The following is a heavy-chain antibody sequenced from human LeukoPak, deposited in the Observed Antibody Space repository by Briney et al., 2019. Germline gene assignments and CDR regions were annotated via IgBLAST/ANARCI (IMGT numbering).Heavy chain of an antibody. CDR2: IYTSGST. Sequence: PSETLSLTCTVSGGSISSGSYYWSWIRQPAGKGLEWIGRIYTSGSTNYNPSLKSRVTISIDTSKNQFSLKLSSVTAADTAVYYCVRDIGQLRSDYWGQGTLVTVSS. CDR3: VRDIGQLRSDY. D-gene: IGHD2-2*01. CDR1: GGSISSGSYY. V-gene: IGHV4-61*02. J-gene: IGHJ4*02.